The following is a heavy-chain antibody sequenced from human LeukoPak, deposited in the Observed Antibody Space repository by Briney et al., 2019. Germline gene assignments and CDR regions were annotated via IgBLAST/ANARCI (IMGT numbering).Heavy chain of an antibody. CDR3: SAGWSY. D-gene: IGHD6-19*01. CDR1: GLTFSSYA. J-gene: IGHJ4*02. Sequence: PGGSLRLSCAASGLTFSSYAMSWVRQAPGKGLEWVSTIRDNGASTFHADSVKGRFTISRDNSRNTVFLQMNSLRAEDTAVYYCSAGWSYWGQGILVTVSS. V-gene: IGHV3-23*01. CDR2: IRDNGAST.